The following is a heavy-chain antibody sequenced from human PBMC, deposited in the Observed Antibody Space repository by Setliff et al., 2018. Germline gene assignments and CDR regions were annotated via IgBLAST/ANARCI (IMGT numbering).Heavy chain of an antibody. V-gene: IGHV1-69*13. J-gene: IGHJ3*01. CDR1: AGTFSSSS. CDR2: IVPVLNTV. CDR3: AREPGTYMGNDCFDV. Sequence: GASVKVSCKTSAGTFSSSSINWVRQAPGLGLEWMGAIVPVLNTVNYAPNFQGRVTITADDSTTTVHMELSSLTSADTAVYFCAREPGTYMGNDCFDVWGQGTVVTVSS. D-gene: IGHD1-1*01.